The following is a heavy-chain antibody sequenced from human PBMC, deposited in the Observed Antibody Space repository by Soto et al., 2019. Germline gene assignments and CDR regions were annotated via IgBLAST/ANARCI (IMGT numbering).Heavy chain of an antibody. V-gene: IGHV4-61*01. CDR1: GGSVRSDPYY. CDR3: AVDGNCRCGACQGWLDP. J-gene: IGHJ5*02. D-gene: IGHD2-21*02. Sequence: PSETLSLTCSVSGGSVRSDPYYWTWLRQPPGKGLEWIGYIHYSGSTNYNPSLKSRVTISVDMSKNQFSLRLSSVTAADTAVYHCAVDGNCRCGACQGWLDPWGQGTLVTVSS. CDR2: IHYSGST.